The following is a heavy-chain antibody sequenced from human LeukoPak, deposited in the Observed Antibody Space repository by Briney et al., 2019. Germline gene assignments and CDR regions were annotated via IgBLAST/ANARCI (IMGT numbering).Heavy chain of an antibody. J-gene: IGHJ4*02. Sequence: SETLSLTCAVYGGSFSGYYWSWIRQPPGKGLEWIGEINHSGSTNYNPSLTSRVTISVYTSKNQFSLKLSSVTAADTAVYYCARGWSYSAFDYWGQGTLVTVSS. D-gene: IGHD3-10*01. CDR3: ARGWSYSAFDY. CDR1: GGSFSGYY. V-gene: IGHV4-34*01. CDR2: INHSGST.